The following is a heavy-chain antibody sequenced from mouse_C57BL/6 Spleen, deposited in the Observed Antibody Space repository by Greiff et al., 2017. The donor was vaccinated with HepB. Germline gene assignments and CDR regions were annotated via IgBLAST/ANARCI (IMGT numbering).Heavy chain of an antibody. Sequence: QVHVKQPGAELVKPGASVKLSCKASGYTFTSYWMQWVKQRPGQGLEWIGEIDPSDSYTNYNQKFKGKATLTVDTSSSTAYMQLSSLTSEDSAVYYCARGYGNYGAMDYWGQGTSVTVSS. CDR2: IDPSDSYT. V-gene: IGHV1-50*01. D-gene: IGHD2-1*01. CDR3: ARGYGNYGAMDY. J-gene: IGHJ4*01. CDR1: GYTFTSYW.